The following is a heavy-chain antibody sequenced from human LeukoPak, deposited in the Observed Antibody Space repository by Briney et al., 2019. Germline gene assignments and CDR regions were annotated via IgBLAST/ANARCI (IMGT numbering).Heavy chain of an antibody. D-gene: IGHD7-27*01. J-gene: IGHJ4*02. CDR1: GYTFTSHH. Sequence: ASVKVSCKASGYTFTSHHINWVRQAAGQWLEWMGWMNPNSGNTAYAQKFQGRVTMTWDTSINTAYMELDSLRSEDTAVYYCARGRPTNLGGIYWGQGSLVTVS. V-gene: IGHV1-8*01. CDR3: ARGRPTNLGGIY. CDR2: MNPNSGNT.